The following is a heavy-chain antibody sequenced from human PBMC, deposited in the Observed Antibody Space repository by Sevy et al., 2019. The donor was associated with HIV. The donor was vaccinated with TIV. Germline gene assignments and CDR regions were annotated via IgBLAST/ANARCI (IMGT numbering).Heavy chain of an antibody. CDR3: AKVFSYGGNSWNFDF. CDR1: GFIFSKFA. J-gene: IGHJ4*02. V-gene: IGHV3-23*01. Sequence: GGSLRLSCAASGFIFSKFALSWVRQAPGRGLEWASAVSGNDGSTYYAASVKGRFTISRDISENMLYLRMKSLSAEDTAVYYCAKVFSYGGNSWNFDFWGQGTLVTVSS. D-gene: IGHD4-17*01. CDR2: VSGNDGST.